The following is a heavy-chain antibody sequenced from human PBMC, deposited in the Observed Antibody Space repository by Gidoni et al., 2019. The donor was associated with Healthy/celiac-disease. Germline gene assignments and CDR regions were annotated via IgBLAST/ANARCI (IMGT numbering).Heavy chain of an antibody. V-gene: IGHV3-7*01. CDR1: GFTFSSYW. CDR2: IKQDGSEK. D-gene: IGHD3-10*01. CDR3: ARDPGTYP. J-gene: IGHJ5*02. Sequence: EVQLVESGGGLVQPGGSLRRSCAASGFTFSSYWMRWVREAPGKGLEWVANIKQDGSEKYYVDSVKGRFTLSRDNAQNSLYLQMNSLRAEDTAVYYCARDPGTYPWGQGTLVTVPS.